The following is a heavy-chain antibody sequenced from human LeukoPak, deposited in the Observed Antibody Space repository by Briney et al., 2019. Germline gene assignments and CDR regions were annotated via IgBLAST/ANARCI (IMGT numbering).Heavy chain of an antibody. V-gene: IGHV3-7*01. D-gene: IGHD6-6*01. CDR3: ARGGTRPVVYFQH. J-gene: IGHJ1*01. CDR2: IKQDGSKK. CDR1: GFTFSSYG. Sequence: GGSLRLSCAASGFTFSSYGMSWVRQAPGKGLEWVANIKQDGSKKYYVDSVKGRFTISRDNAKNSLYLQMNSLRAEDTAVYYCARGGTRPVVYFQHWGQGTLVTVSS.